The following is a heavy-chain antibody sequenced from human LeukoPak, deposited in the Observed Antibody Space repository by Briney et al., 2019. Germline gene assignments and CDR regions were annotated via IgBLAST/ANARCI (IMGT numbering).Heavy chain of an antibody. CDR3: AMDITMIVVDWFDP. CDR1: GGSLTRYH. J-gene: IGHJ5*02. D-gene: IGHD3-22*01. Sequence: SETLSLTCTVSGGSLTRYHWGWIRQPPGKGLEWIGYINYSGSTNYSPSLESRVTISLDTSKNQFSLQLSSVTAADTAVYYCAMDITMIVVDWFDPWGQGTLVTVSS. V-gene: IGHV4-59*08. CDR2: INYSGST.